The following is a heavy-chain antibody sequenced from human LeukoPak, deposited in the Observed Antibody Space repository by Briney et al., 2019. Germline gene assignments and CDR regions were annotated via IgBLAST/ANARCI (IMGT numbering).Heavy chain of an antibody. CDR2: INRDGSVT. D-gene: IGHD3-16*01. Sequence: GGSLRLSCTASGFTFSSYWVHWVRQTQEKRLVWVSRINRDGSVTDYADSVKGRFTISRDHAKNTLYLQMHSLRVEDTAVYYCARDLRGIHDYWGQGTLVTVSS. CDR1: GFTFSSYW. J-gene: IGHJ4*02. CDR3: ARDLRGIHDY. V-gene: IGHV3-74*01.